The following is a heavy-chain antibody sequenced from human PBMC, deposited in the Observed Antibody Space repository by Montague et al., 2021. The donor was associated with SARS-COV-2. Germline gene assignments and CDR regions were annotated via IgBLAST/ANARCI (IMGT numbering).Heavy chain of an antibody. D-gene: IGHD2-2*01. CDR2: ISYAGRT. CDR1: GGSISSIDYY. Sequence: SETLSLTCTVSGGSISSIDYYWGWIRQSPGKGLGWIGSISYAGRTYYNPSLRSRVTISMDTSKNHFSLSLNSVTAADTAVYFCARQLPPYCSTKKCYPYGFDVWGQGTLVTVSS. CDR3: ARQLPPYCSTKKCYPYGFDV. V-gene: IGHV4-39*01. J-gene: IGHJ4*02.